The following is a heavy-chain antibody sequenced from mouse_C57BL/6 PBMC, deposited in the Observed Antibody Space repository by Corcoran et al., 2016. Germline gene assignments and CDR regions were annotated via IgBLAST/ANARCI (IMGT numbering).Heavy chain of an antibody. CDR1: GYAFRSYW. D-gene: IGHD2-1*01. J-gene: IGHJ1*03. Sequence: QFQLQQSGAELVKPGASVKISCRASGYAFRSYWMNWVKQRPGKGLEWIGQIYPGDGDTNYNGKFKGKATLTADKSSSTAYMQLSSLTSEDSAVYFCARGYYGNYWYFDVWGTGTTVTVSS. CDR3: ARGYYGNYWYFDV. V-gene: IGHV1-80*01. CDR2: IYPGDGDT.